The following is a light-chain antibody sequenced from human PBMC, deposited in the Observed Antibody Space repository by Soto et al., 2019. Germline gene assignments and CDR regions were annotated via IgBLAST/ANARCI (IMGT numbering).Light chain of an antibody. CDR3: SSFTSTSTLV. CDR1: SSDVGSYDY. CDR2: EVN. Sequence: QSALTQPASVSGSLGQSITISCTGTSSDVGSYDYVSWYRQHPGKVPKLIIYEVNKRPSGVSNRFSGSKSANTASLTISGLQADDEADYYCSSFTSTSTLVFGGGTKVTVL. J-gene: IGLJ3*02. V-gene: IGLV2-14*01.